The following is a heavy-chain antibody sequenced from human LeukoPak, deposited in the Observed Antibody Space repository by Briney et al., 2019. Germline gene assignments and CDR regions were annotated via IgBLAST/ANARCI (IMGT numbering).Heavy chain of an antibody. CDR2: INTDGSR. Sequence: PGGSLRLSCAASGFTFSTYWMHWVRQAPGKGLVWVSRINTDGSRTDSVEGRFTISRDNSKNTLYLQMNSLRAEDTAVYYCARNRRVVAATLDYWGQGTLVTVSS. D-gene: IGHD2-15*01. CDR3: ARNRRVVAATLDY. J-gene: IGHJ4*02. CDR1: GFTFSTYW. V-gene: IGHV3-74*01.